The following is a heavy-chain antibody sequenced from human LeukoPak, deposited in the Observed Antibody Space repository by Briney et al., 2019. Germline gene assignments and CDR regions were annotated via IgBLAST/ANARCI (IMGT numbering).Heavy chain of an antibody. CDR3: ARDPHTSGTKNWFDP. Sequence: KSGGSLRLSCAASGFTLGSYSMNWVRQAPGKGLEWVAAISSTSGKINYADSVKGRFTVSRDNAKNSLYLQMDSLRAKDTAVYFCARDPHTSGTKNWFDPWGLGTLVTVSS. CDR2: ISSTSGKI. CDR1: GFTLGSYS. V-gene: IGHV3-21*01. D-gene: IGHD3-10*01. J-gene: IGHJ5*02.